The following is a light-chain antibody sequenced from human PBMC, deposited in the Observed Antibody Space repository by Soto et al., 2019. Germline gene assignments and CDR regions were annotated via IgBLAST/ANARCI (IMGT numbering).Light chain of an antibody. CDR1: SSDIGGYNY. J-gene: IGLJ1*01. Sequence: QSVLTQPASVSGFPGQSITIPCTGTSSDIGGYNYVSWYQQYPGKAPKLMIYEVIKRPSGVSNRFSGSKSGNTASLTISGLQAEDEADYYCGSFTSSSTPYTFGTGTKLTVL. V-gene: IGLV2-14*01. CDR3: GSFTSSSTPYT. CDR2: EVI.